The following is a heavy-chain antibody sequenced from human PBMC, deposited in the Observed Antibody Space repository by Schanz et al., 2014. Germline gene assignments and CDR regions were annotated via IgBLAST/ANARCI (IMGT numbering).Heavy chain of an antibody. V-gene: IGHV1-2*06. Sequence: QVLLVQSGAEVKKPGASVKVSCTASGYTFTKYYVHWVRQAPGQGLEWMGRINPNSGGTNYAQKFQGRVTMTWDTSTSTAYMELRRLRSDDTAIYYCARDGHSSNWRSYFFYGLDVWGQGTTVTVSS. D-gene: IGHD6-13*01. CDR3: ARDGHSSNWRSYFFYGLDV. CDR2: INPNSGGT. J-gene: IGHJ6*02. CDR1: GYTFTKYY.